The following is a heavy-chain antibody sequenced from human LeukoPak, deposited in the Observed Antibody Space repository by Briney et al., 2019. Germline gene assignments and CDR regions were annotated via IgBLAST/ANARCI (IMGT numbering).Heavy chain of an antibody. D-gene: IGHD6-13*01. J-gene: IGHJ4*02. Sequence: ASVKVSCKASGYTFTGYYMHWVRQAPGQGLEWMGWINPNSGGTNYAQKFQGRVTMTRDKSISTAYMELSRLRSDDTGVYYCAGGYSSSWYFFDYWGQGTLVTVSS. CDR2: INPNSGGT. V-gene: IGHV1-2*02. CDR3: AGGYSSSWYFFDY. CDR1: GYTFTGYY.